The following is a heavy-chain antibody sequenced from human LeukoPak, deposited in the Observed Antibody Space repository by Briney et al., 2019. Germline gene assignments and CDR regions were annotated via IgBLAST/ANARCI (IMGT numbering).Heavy chain of an antibody. CDR1: GGSISSGGHY. J-gene: IGHJ4*02. Sequence: SETLSLTCTVSGGSISSGGHYWSWIRQHPGQGLEWIGYIYYSGSTYYNPSLKSRVTISVDTSENQFSLNLSSVTAADTAVYYCARDSVSIGVVRAFDYWGQGTLVTVSS. CDR3: ARDSVSIGVVRAFDY. D-gene: IGHD1-26*01. V-gene: IGHV4-31*03. CDR2: IYYSGST.